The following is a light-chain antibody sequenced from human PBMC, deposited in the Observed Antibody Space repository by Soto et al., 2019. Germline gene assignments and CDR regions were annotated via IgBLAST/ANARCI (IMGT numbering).Light chain of an antibody. Sequence: EIVMTQSPATLSVSPGARATLSCRASQSVSDNLVWYQQKPGQAPRLLIYRSSTRATGIPARFSGSGSGTEFTLTISSLQSEDLALYYCQQHNNWPLTFGGGTKVEIK. CDR1: QSVSDN. J-gene: IGKJ4*01. V-gene: IGKV3-15*01. CDR3: QQHNNWPLT. CDR2: RSS.